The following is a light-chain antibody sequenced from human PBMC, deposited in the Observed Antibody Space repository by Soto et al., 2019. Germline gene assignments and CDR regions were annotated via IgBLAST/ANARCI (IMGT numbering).Light chain of an antibody. CDR1: QSISSN. CDR2: RTS. CDR3: QQRSNWPPT. Sequence: IVMTQSPATLSVSPWERATLSCRASQSISSNLAWYQQKPGQAPRLLMFRTSSRATGFPARFSGSGSGTDFTLTISSLEPEDFAVYYCQQRSNWPPTFGQGTRLEIK. J-gene: IGKJ5*01. V-gene: IGKV3-11*01.